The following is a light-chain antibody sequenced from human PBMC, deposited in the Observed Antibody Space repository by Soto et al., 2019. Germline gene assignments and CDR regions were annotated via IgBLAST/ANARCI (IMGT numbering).Light chain of an antibody. J-gene: IGKJ1*01. Sequence: DIVVTQSPESLAVSLGERATINCRSSQSLLLSSSHENCLAWYQQKPGQPPRLLIYCASTRDSVVPDRFSGSVSGTDFTLTFRSLQAEDVALYYCQHYYSPPWTFGHGTKVEIK. CDR2: CAS. V-gene: IGKV4-1*01. CDR3: QHYYSPPWT. CDR1: QSLLLSSSHENC.